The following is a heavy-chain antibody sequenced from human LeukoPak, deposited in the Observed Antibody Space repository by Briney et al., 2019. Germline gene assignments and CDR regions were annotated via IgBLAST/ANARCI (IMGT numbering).Heavy chain of an antibody. CDR2: IRQDGSEK. CDR1: GFTFSGHW. V-gene: IGHV3-7*01. J-gene: IGHJ3*02. CDR3: AKGSSRPPNSFDI. D-gene: IGHD6-6*01. Sequence: GGSLRLSCTASGFTFSGHWMSWVRQAPGKGLEWVASIRQDGSEKHYVDSVEGRFIISRDNAKNSLHLQMNSLRAEDTAVYYCAKGSSRPPNSFDIWGQGTLVTVSS.